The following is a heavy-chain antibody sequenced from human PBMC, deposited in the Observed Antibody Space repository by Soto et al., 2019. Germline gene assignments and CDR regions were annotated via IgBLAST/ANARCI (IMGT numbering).Heavy chain of an antibody. Sequence: QVQLQESGPGLVKPSQSVSLTCTVSGVSISSGDYYWSWIRQPPGKGLEWIGYIYYSGNTNYAPSLGSRLTISIDTSRNQYSLHLMSVTAADTAIYYCARYTNFSPYYHGRDVWGQGTTVTVSS. D-gene: IGHD2-8*01. V-gene: IGHV4-30-4*01. CDR2: IYYSGNT. CDR3: ARYTNFSPYYHGRDV. CDR1: GVSISSGDYY. J-gene: IGHJ6*02.